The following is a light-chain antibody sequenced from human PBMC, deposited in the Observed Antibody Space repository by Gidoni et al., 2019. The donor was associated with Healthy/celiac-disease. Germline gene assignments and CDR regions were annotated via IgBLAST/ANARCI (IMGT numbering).Light chain of an antibody. CDR2: EVS. CDR3: SSYAGSNNLGV. V-gene: IGLV2-8*01. Sequence: QSALTQPPSASGPPGQSVTISCTGTSSDVGGYNYVSWYQQHPGKAPELTIYEVSKRPSGVPDRFFGSRSGNTASLTVSGLQAEDEADYYCSSYAGSNNLGVFGGGTKLTVL. CDR1: SSDVGGYNY. J-gene: IGLJ2*01.